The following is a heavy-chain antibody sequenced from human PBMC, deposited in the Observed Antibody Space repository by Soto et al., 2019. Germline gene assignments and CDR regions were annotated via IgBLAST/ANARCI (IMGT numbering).Heavy chain of an antibody. CDR2: IYYSGST. CDR3: ARDPSPGYDDSSGYYPSAYYYYGMDV. D-gene: IGHD3-22*01. J-gene: IGHJ6*02. Sequence: SETLSLTCTVSGGSISSYYWSWIRQPPGKGLEWIGYIYYSGSTNYNPSLKSRVTISVDTSKNQFSLKLSSVTAADTAVYYCARDPSPGYDDSSGYYPSAYYYYGMDVWGQGTTVTVSS. V-gene: IGHV4-59*01. CDR1: GGSISSYY.